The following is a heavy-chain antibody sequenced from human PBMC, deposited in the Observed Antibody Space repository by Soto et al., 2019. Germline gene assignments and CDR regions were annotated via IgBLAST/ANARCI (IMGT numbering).Heavy chain of an antibody. CDR1: GFTFSSYA. Sequence: GGSLRLSCAASGFTFSSYAMSWVRQAPGKGLEWVSAISGSGGSTYYADSVKGRFTISRDNSKNTLYLQMNSLRAEDTAVYYCAKVGYCSGGSCSDAFDIWGQGTMVTVSS. CDR2: ISGSGGST. D-gene: IGHD2-15*01. CDR3: AKVGYCSGGSCSDAFDI. V-gene: IGHV3-23*01. J-gene: IGHJ3*02.